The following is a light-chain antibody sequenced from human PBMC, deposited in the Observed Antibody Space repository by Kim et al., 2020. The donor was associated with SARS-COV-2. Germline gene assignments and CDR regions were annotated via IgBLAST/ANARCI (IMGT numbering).Light chain of an antibody. J-gene: IGLJ2*01. CDR1: SSNIGSNT. CDR2: SNN. CDR3: EAWDDSLV. Sequence: GTPGQRVTNSCSGSSSNIGSNTVNWYQQLPGTAPKLLIYSNNQRPSGVPDRFSGSKSGTSASLAISGLQSEDEADYYCEAWDDSLVFGGGTQLTVL. V-gene: IGLV1-44*01.